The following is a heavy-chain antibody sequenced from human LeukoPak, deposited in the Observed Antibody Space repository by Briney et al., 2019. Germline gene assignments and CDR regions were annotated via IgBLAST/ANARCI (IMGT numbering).Heavy chain of an antibody. CDR1: GFTFSNYA. Sequence: GGSLRLSCAASGFTFSNYAIHWVRQAPGKGLEWVAVISYDGSNKYYADSVKGRFTISRDNSKNTLFLQMNSLRSEDTAVYYCARPYSSGWSLPFDYWGQGTLVTVSS. D-gene: IGHD6-19*01. CDR2: ISYDGSNK. CDR3: ARPYSSGWSLPFDY. J-gene: IGHJ4*02. V-gene: IGHV3-30*04.